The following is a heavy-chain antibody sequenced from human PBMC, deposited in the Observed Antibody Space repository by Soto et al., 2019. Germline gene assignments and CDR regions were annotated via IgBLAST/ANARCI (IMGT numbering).Heavy chain of an antibody. Sequence: ASVKVSCKASGYAFSGNYIHWVRQAPGQGLEWMGVINPSNGRTTYARNFQDRVTMTRDTSTSTVYIELRSLSSGDTAVYYCARRGFDYWGQGTPVTVS. V-gene: IGHV1-46*01. J-gene: IGHJ4*02. CDR3: ARRGFDY. CDR1: GYAFSGNY. CDR2: INPSNGRT.